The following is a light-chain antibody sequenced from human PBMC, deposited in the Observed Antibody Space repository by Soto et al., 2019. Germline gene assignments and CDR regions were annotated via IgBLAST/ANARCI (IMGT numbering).Light chain of an antibody. J-gene: IGKJ4*01. CDR2: RAS. V-gene: IGKV4-1*01. Sequence: IVMTQSPDSLAVSLGEGATINCNSSQTVLHSSNHYNYLAWYEQKSRQPPKLLINRASTRESGLTDRFTGSGSGTDFTLPISSLRSEDVAVYYCHQYYSSPTLTFGGGTKVDI. CDR1: QTVLHSSNHYNY. CDR3: HQYYSSPTLT.